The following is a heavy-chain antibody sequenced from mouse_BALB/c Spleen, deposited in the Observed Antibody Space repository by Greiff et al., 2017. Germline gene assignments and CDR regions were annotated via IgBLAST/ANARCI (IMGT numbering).Heavy chain of an antibody. V-gene: IGHV1-18*01. CDR1: GYTFTEYT. CDR3: ARTLYRYDGYYAMDY. Sequence: VQLQQPGAELVKPGASVKISCKTSGYTFTEYTMHWVKQSHGKSLEWIGGINPNNGGTSYNQKFKGKATLTVDKSSSTAYMELRSLTSEDSAVYYCARTLYRYDGYYAMDYWGQGTSVTVSS. J-gene: IGHJ4*01. D-gene: IGHD2-14*01. CDR2: INPNNGGT.